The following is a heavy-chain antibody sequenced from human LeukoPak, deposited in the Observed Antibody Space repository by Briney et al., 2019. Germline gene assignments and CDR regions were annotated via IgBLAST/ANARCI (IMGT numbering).Heavy chain of an antibody. Sequence: GGSLRLSCVASRFTVSSNYMSWVRQAPGKGLEWVSVIYSAGNTYYADSVKGRFTISRHNSKNTLYLQMNSLRVEDTAVYYCVRGGTPGYSSGRINYWGQGTLVTVSS. CDR2: IYSAGNT. CDR1: RFTVSSNY. D-gene: IGHD6-19*01. CDR3: VRGGTPGYSSGRINY. J-gene: IGHJ4*02. V-gene: IGHV3-53*04.